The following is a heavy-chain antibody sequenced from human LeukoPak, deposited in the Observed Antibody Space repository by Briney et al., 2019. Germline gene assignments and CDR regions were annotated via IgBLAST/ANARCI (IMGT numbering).Heavy chain of an antibody. J-gene: IGHJ4*02. CDR2: INHNGNVN. CDR3: VRNLAVAGTCFDS. CDR1: GFTFSSYW. V-gene: IGHV3-7*03. Sequence: PGGSLRLSCAASGFTFSSYWMNWARQAPGKGLEWVASINHNGNVNYYVDSVKGRFTISRDNAESSLFLQMNSLRAEDTAVYYCVRNLAVAGTCFDSWGQGTLVTVSS. D-gene: IGHD6-19*01.